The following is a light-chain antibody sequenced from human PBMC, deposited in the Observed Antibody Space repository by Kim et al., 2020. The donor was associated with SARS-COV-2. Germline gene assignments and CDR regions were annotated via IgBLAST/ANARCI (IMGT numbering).Light chain of an antibody. CDR1: DIGIKS. J-gene: IGLJ3*02. V-gene: IGLV3-21*04. Sequence: SYELTQPPSVSVAPGKTATIPCGGSDIGIKSVHWYQQRPGQAPLLVIYYDSDRPSGIPERFSGSNSGNTATLTISRVDAGDEADYYCQAWDSSSHHLVFG. CDR2: YDS. CDR3: QAWDSSSHHLV.